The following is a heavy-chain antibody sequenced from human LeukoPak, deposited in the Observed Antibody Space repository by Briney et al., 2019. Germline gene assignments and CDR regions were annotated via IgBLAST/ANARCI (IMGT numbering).Heavy chain of an antibody. V-gene: IGHV3-30*18. Sequence: GGSLRLSCAASASSFSTDVMHWVRQAPGKGLEWVAVISYDGSNKYYADSVKGRFTISRDNSKNTLYLQMNSLRAEDTAVYYCAKAGYGDYGNGLWGQGTLVTVSS. J-gene: IGHJ4*02. CDR2: ISYDGSNK. D-gene: IGHD4-17*01. CDR3: AKAGYGDYGNGL. CDR1: ASSFSTDV.